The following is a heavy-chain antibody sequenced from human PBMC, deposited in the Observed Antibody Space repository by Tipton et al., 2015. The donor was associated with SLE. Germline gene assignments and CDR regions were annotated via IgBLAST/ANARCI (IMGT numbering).Heavy chain of an antibody. CDR3: AGSITMIVVVTDAFDI. CDR1: GGSISSYY. D-gene: IGHD3-22*01. J-gene: IGHJ3*02. Sequence: LRLSCTVSGGSISSYYWSWIRQPPGKGLEWIGYIYYSGSTNYNPSLKSRVTISVDTSKNQFSLKLSSVTAADTAVYYCAGSITMIVVVTDAFDIWGQGTMVTVSS. CDR2: IYYSGST. V-gene: IGHV4-59*01.